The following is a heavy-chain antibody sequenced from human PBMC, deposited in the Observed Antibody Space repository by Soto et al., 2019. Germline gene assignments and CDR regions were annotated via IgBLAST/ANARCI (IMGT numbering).Heavy chain of an antibody. CDR2: IYYSGST. Sequence: PGKGLEWIGYIYYSGSTYYSTSLKSRVTISVDTSKNQFSLKLSSVTAADTAVFFFQAEDGIRAERPVSAFLLNRSSDL. J-gene: IGHJ2*01. D-gene: IGHD2-2*01. CDR3: QAEDGIRAERPVSAFLLNRSSDL. V-gene: IGHV4-31*02.